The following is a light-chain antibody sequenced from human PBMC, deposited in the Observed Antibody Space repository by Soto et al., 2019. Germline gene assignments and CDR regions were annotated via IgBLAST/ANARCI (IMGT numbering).Light chain of an antibody. CDR3: QLYNNWPLT. CDR2: GAS. Sequence: EIVMTQSPATLSVSPGERATLSCRASQRISTNLAWYQQKPGQAPRLLIYGASTRATGIPARFSGSGSGTDFTLTISSLQSEDFALYYCQLYNNWPLTFGGGTKVEIK. J-gene: IGKJ4*01. CDR1: QRISTN. V-gene: IGKV3-15*01.